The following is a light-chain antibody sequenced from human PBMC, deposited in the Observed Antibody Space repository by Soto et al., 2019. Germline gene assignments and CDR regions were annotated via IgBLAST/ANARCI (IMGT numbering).Light chain of an antibody. J-gene: IGKJ1*01. V-gene: IGKV3-15*01. Sequence: VMTNSTAHLSVSPGVSATLSCRASQSISNYLAWYQQKPDQAPRLLIYGASTRATGIPARFSGSGSGTDFTLTISSLQSEDFAVYYCQQNNNWPPWTFGQGTKVDIK. CDR1: QSISNY. CDR2: GAS. CDR3: QQNNNWPPWT.